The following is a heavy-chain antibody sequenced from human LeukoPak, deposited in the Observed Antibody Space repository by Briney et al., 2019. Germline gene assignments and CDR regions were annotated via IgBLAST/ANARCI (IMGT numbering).Heavy chain of an antibody. Sequence: SETLSLTCTVSGGSVSSGSYYWSWIRQPPGKGLEWIGYIYYSGSTNYNPSLKGRVTISVDTSKNQFSLKLSSVTAADTAVYYCARDIVESSWSYYYYGMDVWGQGTTVTVSS. CDR2: IYYSGST. J-gene: IGHJ6*02. D-gene: IGHD2-15*01. CDR3: ARDIVESSWSYYYYGMDV. V-gene: IGHV4-61*01. CDR1: GGSVSSGSYY.